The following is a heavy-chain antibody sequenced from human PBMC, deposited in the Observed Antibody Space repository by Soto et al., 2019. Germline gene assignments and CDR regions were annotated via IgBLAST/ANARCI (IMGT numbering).Heavy chain of an antibody. Sequence: SXTLSLTCAVSGGSMSSGGYSCSWIRQPPGKGLEWIGYIYHSGSTYYNPSLKSRVTISVDTSKNQFSLKLSSVTAADTAVYYCARRYGGNLDYWGQGTLVTVSS. J-gene: IGHJ4*02. V-gene: IGHV4-30-2*01. CDR3: ARRYGGNLDY. D-gene: IGHD1-26*01. CDR2: IYHSGST. CDR1: GGSMSSGGYS.